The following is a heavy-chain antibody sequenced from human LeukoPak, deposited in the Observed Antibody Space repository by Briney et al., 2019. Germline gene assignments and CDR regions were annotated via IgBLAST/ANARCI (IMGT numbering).Heavy chain of an antibody. CDR1: GFTFSSYA. CDR3: AKDRNTMIVVDPYDAFDI. V-gene: IGHV3-23*01. J-gene: IGHJ3*02. CDR2: ISGSGGST. Sequence: PRGSLRLSCAASGFTFSSYAMSSVRQAPRKGLEWVSAISGSGGSTYYADSVKGRFTISRDNSKNTLYLQMNSLRAEDTAVYYCAKDRNTMIVVDPYDAFDIWGQGTMVTVSS. D-gene: IGHD3-22*01.